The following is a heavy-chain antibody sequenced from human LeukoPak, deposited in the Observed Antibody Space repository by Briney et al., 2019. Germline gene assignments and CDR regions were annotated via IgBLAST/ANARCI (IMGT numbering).Heavy chain of an antibody. CDR1: GYSFTSYW. J-gene: IGHJ4*01. CDR2: IYPGDSDT. CDR3: TGQVRCGYTSDAPFAY. V-gene: IGHV5-51*01. D-gene: IGHD5-12*01. Sequence: GESLKISCKGSGYSFTSYWIGWVRQMAGKGLEWMGIIYPGDSDTRYSPSFQGQVTISADKSISTAYLQWSSLKASDTAMYYCTGQVRCGYTSDAPFAYWGQGTLVTVSS.